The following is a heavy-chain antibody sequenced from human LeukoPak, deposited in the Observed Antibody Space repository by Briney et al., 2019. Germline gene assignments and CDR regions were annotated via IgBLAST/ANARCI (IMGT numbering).Heavy chain of an antibody. V-gene: IGHV3-74*01. CDR3: ARDMSGTYSFDY. CDR1: GFTFSTYW. J-gene: IGHJ4*02. D-gene: IGHD1-26*01. CDR2: IKSDGSDT. Sequence: GGSLRLSCAASGFTFSTYWMHWVRQAPGEGLVWVSRIKSDGSDTSYADSVKGRFTISRDNSKNTLFLDLTSLRTDDTAVYYCARDMSGTYSFDYWGQGTLVTVSS.